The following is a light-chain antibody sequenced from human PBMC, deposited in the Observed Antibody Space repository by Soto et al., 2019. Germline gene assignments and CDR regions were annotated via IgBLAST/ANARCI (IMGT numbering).Light chain of an antibody. CDR3: LLSYSCPNGLRVV. CDR1: TGAVTSSHY. J-gene: IGLJ2*01. V-gene: IGLV7-46*01. Sequence: QSVVTQEPSLTVSPRGTVTLTCGSSTGAVTSSHYPYWFQQKPGQAPRTLIYDTSNRHSWTPARFSGSLLGGKGALTLSGAQPEYDAEYFCLLSYSCPNGLRVVFGGGTKLTVL. CDR2: DTS.